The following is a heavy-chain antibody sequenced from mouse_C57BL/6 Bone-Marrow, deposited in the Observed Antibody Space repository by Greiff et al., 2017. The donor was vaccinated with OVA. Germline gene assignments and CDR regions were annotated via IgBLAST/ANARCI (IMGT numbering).Heavy chain of an antibody. Sequence: EVQLQESGPGLVKPSQSLSLTCSVTGYSITSGYYWNWIRQFPGNKLEWMGYISYDGSNNYNPSLKNRISITRDTSKNQFFLKLNSVTTEDTATYYCARVGDPAGFASWGQGTLVTVSA. CDR3: ARVGDPAGFAS. V-gene: IGHV3-6*01. CDR2: ISYDGSN. CDR1: GYSITSGYY. J-gene: IGHJ3*01.